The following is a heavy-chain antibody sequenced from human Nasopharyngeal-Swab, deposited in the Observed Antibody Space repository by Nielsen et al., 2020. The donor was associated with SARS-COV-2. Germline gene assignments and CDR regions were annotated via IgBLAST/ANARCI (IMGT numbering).Heavy chain of an antibody. Sequence: GESLKISCAASGFTFRSYSMNWVRQAPGKGLEWVSHISVGGPIRYADSVKGRFTISRDNAENSLYLQMNSLRDGDTAMYYCARGTNYALDYWGLGTLATVSS. V-gene: IGHV3-48*02. CDR3: ARGTNYALDY. CDR1: GFTFRSYS. CDR2: ISVGGPI. D-gene: IGHD2-2*01. J-gene: IGHJ4*02.